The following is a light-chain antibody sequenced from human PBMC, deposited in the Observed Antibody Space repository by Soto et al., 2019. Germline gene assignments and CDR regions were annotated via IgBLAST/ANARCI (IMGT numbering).Light chain of an antibody. CDR1: SSDVGGYDY. V-gene: IGLV2-11*01. J-gene: IGLJ3*02. CDR2: DVN. CDR3: FSYAGSRV. Sequence: QSALTQPRSVSGSPGQSVTISCTGTSSDVGGYDYVSWYQQHQGKAPKLMIFDVNKRPSGVPDRFSGSKSGNTAFLTISGLQAEDEADYSCFSYAGSRVFGGGTKLTVL.